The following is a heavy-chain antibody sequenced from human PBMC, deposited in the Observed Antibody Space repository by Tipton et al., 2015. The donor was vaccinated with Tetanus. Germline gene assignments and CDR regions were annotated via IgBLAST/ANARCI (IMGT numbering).Heavy chain of an antibody. D-gene: IGHD1-26*01. CDR1: GGSISTYY. Sequence: TLSLTCTVSGGSISTYYWNWIRQAPGKGLEWIGYKYFSGSANYNPSLRSRATISIDTSKNQFSLRLSSVTAADTAVYYCARAAGATHWFDPWGQGILVTVSS. V-gene: IGHV4-59*01. J-gene: IGHJ5*02. CDR3: ARAAGATHWFDP. CDR2: KYFSGSA.